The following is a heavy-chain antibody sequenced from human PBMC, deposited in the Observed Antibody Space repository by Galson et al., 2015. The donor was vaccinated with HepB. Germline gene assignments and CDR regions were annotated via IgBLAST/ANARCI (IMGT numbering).Heavy chain of an antibody. J-gene: IGHJ4*02. CDR2: ISYDGTVQ. CDR1: GFTFTNYP. V-gene: IGHV3-30*04. CDR3: ARDLFRGPPDYFDY. Sequence: SLRLSCAASGFTFTNYPFHWVRHLPGKGLVWVAVISYDGTVQFYTDSVRGRFTIPRDDFRNTLYLQMNSLRTEDTAVYFCARDLFRGPPDYFDYWGQGTLVTVSS.